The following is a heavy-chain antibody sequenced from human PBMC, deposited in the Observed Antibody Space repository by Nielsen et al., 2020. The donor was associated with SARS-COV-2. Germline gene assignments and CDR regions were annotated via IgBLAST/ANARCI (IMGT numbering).Heavy chain of an antibody. CDR1: GFSISAFE. J-gene: IGHJ3*02. V-gene: IGHV3-48*03. CDR2: IYNSGRPV. CDR3: ARDKEGVTGTAFDI. Sequence: GESLKISCTASGFSISAFEMNWVRQAAGKGLEWVSYIYNSGRPVFYGDSVQGRFTMSRDNARNSLYLQMNSLRVEDTAIYYCARDKEGVTGTAFDIWGQGTMVTVSS. D-gene: IGHD1-20*01.